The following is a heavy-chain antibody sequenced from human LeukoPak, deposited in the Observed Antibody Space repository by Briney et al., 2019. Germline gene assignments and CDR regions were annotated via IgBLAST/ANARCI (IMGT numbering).Heavy chain of an antibody. J-gene: IGHJ4*02. D-gene: IGHD4-23*01. Sequence: PGRSLRLSCAASGFTFSSYGMHWVRQAPGKGLEWVAVISYDGSNGYYADSVKGRFTISRDDSKNTLYLQMNSLRAEDTAVYYCAKSLSSVVLYYFDYWGQGTLVTVSS. CDR1: GFTFSSYG. V-gene: IGHV3-30*18. CDR3: AKSLSSVVLYYFDY. CDR2: ISYDGSNG.